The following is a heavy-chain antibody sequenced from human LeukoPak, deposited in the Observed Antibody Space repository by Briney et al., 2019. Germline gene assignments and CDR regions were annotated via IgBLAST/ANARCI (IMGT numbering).Heavy chain of an antibody. CDR1: GFTFSSYS. Sequence: GGSLRLSCAASGFTFSSYSMNWVRQAPGKGLEWVSFINSRSTIIYYADSVKGRFTISRDNAKNSLYLQMNSLRAEDTAVYYCARADSSGYYHPINWGQGTLVTVSS. CDR3: ARADSSGYYHPIN. V-gene: IGHV3-48*01. D-gene: IGHD3-22*01. J-gene: IGHJ4*02. CDR2: INSRSTII.